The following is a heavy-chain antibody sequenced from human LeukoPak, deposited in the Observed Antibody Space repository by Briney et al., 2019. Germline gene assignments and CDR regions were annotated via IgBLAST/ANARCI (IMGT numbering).Heavy chain of an antibody. Sequence: SETLSLTCTVSGGSISSYYWSWIRQPPGKGLEWIGYIYYSGSTNYNPSLKSRVTISVDTSKNQFSLKLSSVTAADTAVYYCARNSQTYGGTMPFDYWGQGTLVTVSS. J-gene: IGHJ4*02. D-gene: IGHD4-23*01. CDR3: ARNSQTYGGTMPFDY. CDR2: IYYSGST. V-gene: IGHV4-59*01. CDR1: GGSISSYY.